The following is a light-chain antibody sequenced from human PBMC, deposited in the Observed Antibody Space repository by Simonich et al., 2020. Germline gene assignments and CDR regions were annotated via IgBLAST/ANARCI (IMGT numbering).Light chain of an antibody. V-gene: IGLV2-14*01. J-gene: IGLJ3*02. Sequence: QSALTQSASVSGSPGQSITISCTGTSSDVGGYNYVSWYQQPPGKAPKLMIYDVSKRPSGVSNRFSGSKSGNTASLTISGLQAEDEADYYCSSYTSSSTWVFGGGTKLTVL. CDR3: SSYTSSSTWV. CDR2: DVS. CDR1: SSDVGGYNY.